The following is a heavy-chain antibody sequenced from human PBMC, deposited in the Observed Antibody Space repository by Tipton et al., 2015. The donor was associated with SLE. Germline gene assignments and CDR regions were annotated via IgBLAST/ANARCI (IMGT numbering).Heavy chain of an antibody. CDR2: IKQDGSEK. CDR1: GFTFSSYW. CDR3: ASGRITMVRGVTAFDI. Sequence: SLRLSCAASGFTFSSYWMSWVRQAPGKGLEWVANIKQDGSEKYYVDSVKGRFTISRDNATNSLYLQMNSLRAEDTAVNYCASGRITMVRGVTAFDIWGQGTMVTVSS. D-gene: IGHD3-10*01. J-gene: IGHJ3*02. V-gene: IGHV3-7*01.